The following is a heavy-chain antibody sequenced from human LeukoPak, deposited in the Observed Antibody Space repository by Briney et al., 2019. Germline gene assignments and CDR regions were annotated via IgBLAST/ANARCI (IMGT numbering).Heavy chain of an antibody. V-gene: IGHV3-20*01. D-gene: IGHD3-22*01. CDR1: GFTFDDYG. CDR2: INWNGGST. J-gene: IGHJ4*02. CDR3: ARVDYYDSSGYYYAPLDY. Sequence: GGSLRLSCAASGFTFDDYGMSWVRQAPGKGLDWVSGINWNGGSTGYADSVKGRFTISRDNAKNSLYLQMNSLRAEDTALYHCARVDYYDSSGYYYAPLDYWGQGTLVTVSS.